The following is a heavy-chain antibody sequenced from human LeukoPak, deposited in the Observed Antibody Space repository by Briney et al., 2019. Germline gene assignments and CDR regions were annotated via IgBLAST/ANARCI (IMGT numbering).Heavy chain of an antibody. J-gene: IGHJ4*02. D-gene: IGHD4-17*01. CDR1: GFTFNNYA. Sequence: GGSLRLSCAASGFTFNNYAMNWVRQAPGKGLEWVANIKQDGSEKYYVDSVKGRFTISRDNAKNSLYLQMNSLRAEDTAVYYCAREGPSVTPYYWGQGTLVTVSS. CDR2: IKQDGSEK. CDR3: AREGPSVTPYY. V-gene: IGHV3-7*01.